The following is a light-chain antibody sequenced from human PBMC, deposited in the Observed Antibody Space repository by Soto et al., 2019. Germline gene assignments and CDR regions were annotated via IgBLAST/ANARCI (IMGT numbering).Light chain of an antibody. CDR3: QHYGRSWT. V-gene: IGKV3-11*01. CDR2: GAS. Sequence: VLTQSPATLSWSAGERATLSCRASLNVNSYLAWYQQKPGQSPRLLIYGASNRATAIPDRFIGTGSGTDFTLTITKLEPEDFAVYYCQHYGRSWTLGQGTKVDIK. CDR1: LNVNSY. J-gene: IGKJ1*01.